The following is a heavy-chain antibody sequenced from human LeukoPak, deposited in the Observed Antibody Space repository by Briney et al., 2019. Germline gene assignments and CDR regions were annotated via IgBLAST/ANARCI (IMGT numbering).Heavy chain of an antibody. Sequence: LETLSLTCTVSGGSISGYYWSWIRQPAGKGLEWIGRIYTSGSTNYNPSLKSRVTMSVDTSKNQFSLKLSSVTAADTAVYYCARTGSSSLYYYGMDVWGQGTTVTVSS. V-gene: IGHV4-4*07. CDR1: GGSISGYY. J-gene: IGHJ6*02. CDR3: ARTGSSSLYYYGMDV. CDR2: IYTSGST. D-gene: IGHD6-6*01.